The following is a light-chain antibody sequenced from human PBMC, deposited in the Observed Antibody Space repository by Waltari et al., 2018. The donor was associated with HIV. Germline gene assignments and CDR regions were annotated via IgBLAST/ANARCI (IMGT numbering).Light chain of an antibody. V-gene: IGLV2-14*01. CDR2: NTN. CDR1: DTDIAIYNY. CDR3: SSYVSGGSLL. J-gene: IGLJ3*02. Sequence: QYALTQPASVSGSLGQSITISCIGTDTDIAIYNYISWYQHPPDRAPRLVVFNTNSRPLGSPFRFSGSKSGKTASLTITGLQADDEGIYYCSSYVSGGSLLFGGGTRVTVL.